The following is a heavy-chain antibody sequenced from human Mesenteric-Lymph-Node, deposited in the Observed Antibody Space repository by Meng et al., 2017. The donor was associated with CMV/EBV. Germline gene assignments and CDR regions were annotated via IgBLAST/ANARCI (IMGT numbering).Heavy chain of an antibody. V-gene: IGHV1-2*02. D-gene: IGHD5-24*01. CDR2: INSNSGGT. Sequence: ASVKVSCKASGYTFTSYDFNWVRQATGQGLEWMGWINSNSGGTNYAQRFQGRVTMTRDTSIDTAYMELSRLRSDDTAVYFCARGDRWAGPFDYWGQGALVTVSS. CDR3: ARGDRWAGPFDY. CDR1: GYTFTSYD. J-gene: IGHJ4*02.